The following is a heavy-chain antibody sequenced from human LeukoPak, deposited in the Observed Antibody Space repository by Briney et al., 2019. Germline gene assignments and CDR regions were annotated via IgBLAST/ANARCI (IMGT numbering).Heavy chain of an antibody. CDR3: ARLVRGVIKPLFDY. J-gene: IGHJ4*02. Sequence: PSETLSLTCAVYGGSFSGYYWSWIRQPPGKGLEWIGEINHSGSTYYNPSLKSRVTISVDTSKNQFSLKLSSVTAADTAVYYCARLVRGVIKPLFDYWGQGTLVTVSS. V-gene: IGHV4-34*01. CDR2: INHSGST. CDR1: GGSFSGYY. D-gene: IGHD3-10*01.